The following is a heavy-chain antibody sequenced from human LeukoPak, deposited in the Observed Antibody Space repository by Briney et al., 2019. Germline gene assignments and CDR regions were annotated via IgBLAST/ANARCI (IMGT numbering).Heavy chain of an antibody. CDR3: ATVFSSSNEFFDY. J-gene: IGHJ4*02. CDR2: ISGSGGST. V-gene: IGHV3-23*01. Sequence: GGSLRLSCAPSGFIFSSYAMSWVRQAPGKGLEWVSAISGSGGSTYYADSVKGRFTISRDNSKNTLYLQMNSLRAEDTAVYYCATVFSSSNEFFDYWGQGALVTVSS. D-gene: IGHD2-2*01. CDR1: GFIFSSYA.